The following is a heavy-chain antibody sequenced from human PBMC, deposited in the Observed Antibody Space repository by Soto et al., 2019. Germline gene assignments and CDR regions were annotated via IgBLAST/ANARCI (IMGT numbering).Heavy chain of an antibody. J-gene: IGHJ4*02. V-gene: IGHV5-10-1*01. Sequence: GESLKISFKASGYSFTNYWITWMRQTPGKGLECMGMIDPSDSYSNYSPSLQGHVTMSVDKSISSAYLQFSSLKASDTAMYYCARHRDILSGYSAADNWGQG. CDR3: ARHRDILSGYSAADN. CDR2: IDPSDSYS. D-gene: IGHD3-9*01. CDR1: GYSFTNYW.